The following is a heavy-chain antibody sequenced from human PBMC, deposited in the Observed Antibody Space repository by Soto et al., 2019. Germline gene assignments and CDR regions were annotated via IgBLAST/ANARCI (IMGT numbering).Heavy chain of an antibody. D-gene: IGHD2-15*01. V-gene: IGHV3-48*01. CDR2: ISSSSSTI. Sequence: GGSLRLSCAASGFTFSSYSMNWVRQAPGKGLEWVSYISSSSSTIYYADSVKGRFTISRDNAKNSLYLQMNSLRAEDTAVYYCAREGKYCSGGSCYPFDAFDXWGQGTMVTVSS. CDR3: AREGKYCSGGSCYPFDAFDX. J-gene: IGHJ3*02. CDR1: GFTFSSYS.